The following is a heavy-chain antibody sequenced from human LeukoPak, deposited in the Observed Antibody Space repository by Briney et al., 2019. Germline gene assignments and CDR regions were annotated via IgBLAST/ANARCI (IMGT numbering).Heavy chain of an antibody. V-gene: IGHV3-23*01. Sequence: GESLRLSCAASGLTFSSYAMSWVRQAPGKGLEWVSVVSGSGRSTDYADSVKGRFTISRDNSKNTLYLQMNSLRVEDTAVYYCAKAERFSGTKTPDYWGQGTLVTVSS. D-gene: IGHD1-26*01. CDR3: AKAERFSGTKTPDY. CDR1: GLTFSSYA. CDR2: VSGSGRST. J-gene: IGHJ4*02.